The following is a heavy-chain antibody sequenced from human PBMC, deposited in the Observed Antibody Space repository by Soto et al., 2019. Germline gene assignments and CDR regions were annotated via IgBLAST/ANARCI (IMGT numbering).Heavy chain of an antibody. CDR2: IKPDGSET. D-gene: IGHD2-21*01. CDR1: GFTFNTYW. CDR3: GRFGIVAAIDQ. Sequence: EVKLVESGGGLVQPGGSLRLSCAASGFTFNTYWMTWVRQAPGQGLEWVANIKPDGSETYYLDSVKGRFTISRDSARDSVHLQMNVLRAEDTALYYCGRFGIVAAIDQWGRGTLVTVSS. J-gene: IGHJ4*02. V-gene: IGHV3-7*01.